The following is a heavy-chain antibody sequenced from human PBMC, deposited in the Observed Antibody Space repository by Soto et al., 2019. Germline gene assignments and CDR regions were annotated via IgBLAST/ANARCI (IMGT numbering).Heavy chain of an antibody. CDR2: VYYSGST. D-gene: IGHD1-26*01. J-gene: IGHJ4*02. V-gene: IGHV4-59*02. CDR1: GGSVSNSY. CDR3: ARGRSHEWELLVQYFDY. Sequence: SETLSLTCTVSGGSVSNSYWGWIRQPPGKGLEWVAYVYYSGSTNYNPSLGSRVTISVDKSKNQFSLKMTSVTGADTAVYYCARGRSHEWELLVQYFDYWGQGTTVTVYS.